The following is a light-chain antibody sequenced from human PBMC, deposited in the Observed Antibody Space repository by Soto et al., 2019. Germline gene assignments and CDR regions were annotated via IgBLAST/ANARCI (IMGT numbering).Light chain of an antibody. CDR2: DVS. CDR3: QQRSDWPIT. V-gene: IGKV3-11*01. CDR1: QSVNTY. J-gene: IGKJ3*01. Sequence: EIVLTQSPATLSLSPGEGATLSCRASQSVNTYLAWYRQKPGQAPRLLIYDVSNRATGIPARFSGSGSGTDVTHTISSLEPDDFAVYYCQQRSDWPITFGPGTRVDIK.